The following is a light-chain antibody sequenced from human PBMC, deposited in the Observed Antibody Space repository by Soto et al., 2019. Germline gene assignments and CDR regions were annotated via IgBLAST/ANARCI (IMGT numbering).Light chain of an antibody. CDR3: QQYGSSRT. J-gene: IGKJ1*01. CDR1: QSVSSY. Sequence: EIVMTQSPATLSLSPGERATLSCRASQSVSSYLAWYQQKPGQAPRLLIYGASSRATGIPDRFSGSGSGTDFTPTISRLEPEDFAVYYCQQYGSSRTFGQGTKVDI. CDR2: GAS. V-gene: IGKV3-20*01.